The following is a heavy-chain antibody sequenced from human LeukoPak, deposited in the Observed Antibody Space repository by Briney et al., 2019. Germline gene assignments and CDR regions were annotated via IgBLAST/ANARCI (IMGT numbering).Heavy chain of an antibody. CDR3: ARGVGQLERPNWIDP. V-gene: IGHV3-21*01. J-gene: IGHJ5*02. CDR2: ISSSSSYI. D-gene: IGHD1-1*01. CDR1: GSNFSSYS. Sequence: PGGSLRLSCAGSGSNFSSYSMSWVRQAPGKGLEWASSISSSSSYIYYADSVKGRFTISRDNAKNSLYLQMNSLRAEDTAVYYCARGVGQLERPNWIDPWGQGTLVTVSS.